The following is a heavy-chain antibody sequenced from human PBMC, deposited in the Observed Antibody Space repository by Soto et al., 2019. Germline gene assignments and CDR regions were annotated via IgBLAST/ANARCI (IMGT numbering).Heavy chain of an antibody. CDR2: IIPIIGII. CDR3: AGDPDSHYNDSHASSYP. V-gene: IGHV1-69*08. Sequence: QVQLVQSGAEVKKPGSSVKVSCKASGGTFSTYTITWVRQAPGQGLEGMGRIIPIIGIINYAKKFQGRVTISADNFTGTAYMEMTGLRSDDTGVYYCAGDPDSHYNDSHASSYPWGQGTLVTVSS. J-gene: IGHJ5*02. D-gene: IGHD4-4*01. CDR1: GGTFSTYT.